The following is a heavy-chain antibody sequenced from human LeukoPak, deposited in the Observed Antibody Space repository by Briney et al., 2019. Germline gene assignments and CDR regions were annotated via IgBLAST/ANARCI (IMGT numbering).Heavy chain of an antibody. V-gene: IGHV3-23*01. CDR3: ARDREYGGHSSPDAFDI. CDR1: GFTFSSYA. Sequence: HPGGSLRLSCAASGFTFSSYAMSWVRQAPGKGLEWVSAISGSGGSTYYADSVKGRFTISRDNSKNTLYLQMNSLRAEDTAVYYCARDREYGGHSSPDAFDIWGQGTMVTVSS. J-gene: IGHJ3*02. CDR2: ISGSGGST. D-gene: IGHD2/OR15-2a*01.